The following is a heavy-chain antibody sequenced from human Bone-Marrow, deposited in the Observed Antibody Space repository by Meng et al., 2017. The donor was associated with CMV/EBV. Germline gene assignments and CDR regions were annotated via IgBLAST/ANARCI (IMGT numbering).Heavy chain of an antibody. Sequence: LSLTCAASGFTFDTYDMHWVRQTTGEGLEWVSAIGTTDDTYYPASVKGRFTISRDNAKNSLYLQMNSLRAGDTAVYYCARGGSNSLIDYWGQGTTATVSS. CDR2: IGTTDDT. CDR1: GFTFDTYD. D-gene: IGHD6-13*01. J-gene: IGHJ4*03. CDR3: ARGGSNSLIDY. V-gene: IGHV3-13*01.